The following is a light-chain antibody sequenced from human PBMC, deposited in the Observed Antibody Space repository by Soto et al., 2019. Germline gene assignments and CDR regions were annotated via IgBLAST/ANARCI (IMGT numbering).Light chain of an antibody. CDR1: SSDVGGYNY. V-gene: IGLV2-8*01. J-gene: IGLJ2*01. Sequence: QSALTQPPAASGSPGQSVTISCTGTSSDVGGYNYVSWYQHHPGKAPKLMIYEVSKRPSGVPDRFSGSKSGNTASLTVSGLQAEDEADYYCSSYAGSSNLVFGGGTQLTVL. CDR3: SSYAGSSNLV. CDR2: EVS.